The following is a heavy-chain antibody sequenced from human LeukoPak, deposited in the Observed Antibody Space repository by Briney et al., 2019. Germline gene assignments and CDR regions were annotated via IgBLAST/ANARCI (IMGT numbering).Heavy chain of an antibody. CDR2: ISYDGSNK. D-gene: IGHD2-2*01. V-gene: IGHV3-30-3*01. Sequence: PGRSLRLSCAASGFTFSSYAMHWVRQAPGKGLEWVAVISYDGSNKYYADSVKGRFTISRDNSKNTLYLQMNSLRAEDTAVYYCARDQSTYYNYYGMDVWGQGTTVTVSS. J-gene: IGHJ6*02. CDR3: ARDQSTYYNYYGMDV. CDR1: GFTFSSYA.